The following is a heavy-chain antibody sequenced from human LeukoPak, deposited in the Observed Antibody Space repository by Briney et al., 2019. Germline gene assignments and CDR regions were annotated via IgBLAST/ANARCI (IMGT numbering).Heavy chain of an antibody. CDR1: GYTFTSYG. Sequence: ASVKVSCKASGYTFTSYGISWVRQAPGQGLEWMGWISAYNGNTNYAQKLQGRVTMTTDTSTGTAYMELRSLRSDDTAVYYCARDAGYCSSTSCHTNDYWGQGTLVTVSS. V-gene: IGHV1-18*01. D-gene: IGHD2-2*02. CDR3: ARDAGYCSSTSCHTNDY. CDR2: ISAYNGNT. J-gene: IGHJ4*02.